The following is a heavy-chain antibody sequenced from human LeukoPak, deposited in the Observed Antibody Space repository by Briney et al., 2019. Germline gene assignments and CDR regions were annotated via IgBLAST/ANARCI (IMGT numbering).Heavy chain of an antibody. CDR3: AAHKAVAVAGAFDY. CDR1: GGSISSGDYY. Sequence: SETLSLTCTVSGGSISSGDYYWSWIRQPPGKGLEWIGYIYYSGSTYYNPSLKSRVTISVDTSKNQFSLKLSLVTAADTAVYYCAAHKAVAVAGAFDYWGQGTLVTVSS. V-gene: IGHV4-30-4*01. D-gene: IGHD6-19*01. CDR2: IYYSGST. J-gene: IGHJ4*02.